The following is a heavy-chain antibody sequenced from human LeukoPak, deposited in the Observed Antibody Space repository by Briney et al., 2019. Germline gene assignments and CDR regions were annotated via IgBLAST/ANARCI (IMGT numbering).Heavy chain of an antibody. CDR1: GYTLTELS. D-gene: IGHD6-13*01. CDR3: ARLEAAAGPDINYYYGMDV. J-gene: IGHJ6*02. V-gene: IGHV1-46*01. Sequence: ASVKVSCKVSGYTLTELSMHWVRQAPGQGLEWMGIINPSGGSTSYAQKFQGRVTMTRDTSTSTVYMELSSLRSEDTAVYYCARLEAAAGPDINYYYGMDVWGQGTTVTVSS. CDR2: INPSGGST.